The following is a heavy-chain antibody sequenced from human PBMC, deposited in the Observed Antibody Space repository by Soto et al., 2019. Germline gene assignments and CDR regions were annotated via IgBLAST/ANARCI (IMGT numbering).Heavy chain of an antibody. J-gene: IGHJ4*02. Sequence: ASVKVSCKASGFTFTSSAVQWVRQARGQRLEWIGWIVVGSGNTNYAQKFQERVTITRDMSTSTAYMELSSLRSEDTAVYYCAADRDLPVSSWGSHYFDYWGQGTLVTVSS. V-gene: IGHV1-58*01. D-gene: IGHD6-13*01. CDR1: GFTFTSSA. CDR3: AADRDLPVSSWGSHYFDY. CDR2: IVVGSGNT.